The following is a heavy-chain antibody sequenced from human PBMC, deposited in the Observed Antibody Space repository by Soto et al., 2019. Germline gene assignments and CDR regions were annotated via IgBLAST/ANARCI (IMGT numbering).Heavy chain of an antibody. J-gene: IGHJ6*04. CDR3: AKDFTDSSGPTLGMDV. V-gene: IGHV4-30-4*01. CDR2: IYYSGST. CDR1: GGSISSVDYY. Sequence: SETLSLTCTVSGGSISSVDYYWSWIRQPPGKGLEWIGYIYYSGSTYYNPSLKSRVTISVDTSKNQFSLKLSSVTAADTAVYYCAKDFTDSSGPTLGMDVWGKGTTVTVS. D-gene: IGHD6-19*01.